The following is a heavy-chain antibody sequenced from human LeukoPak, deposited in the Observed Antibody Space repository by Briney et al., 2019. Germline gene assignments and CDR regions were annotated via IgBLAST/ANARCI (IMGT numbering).Heavy chain of an antibody. CDR3: ARGSPAAV. J-gene: IGHJ4*02. Sequence: PGGSLRHPCAASGFTFSSYWMHWVRQAPGKGLVWVSRINTDGSTTNYADSVKGRFTISRDNAENTLYLQMNSLRAEDTAVYYCARGSPAAVWGQGALVTVSS. D-gene: IGHD6-25*01. V-gene: IGHV3-74*01. CDR1: GFTFSSYW. CDR2: INTDGSTT.